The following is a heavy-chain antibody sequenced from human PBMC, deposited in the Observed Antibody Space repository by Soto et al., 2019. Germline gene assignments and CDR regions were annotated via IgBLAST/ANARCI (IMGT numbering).Heavy chain of an antibody. CDR1: GFTVSANF. J-gene: IGHJ6*03. Sequence: EVQLVESGGGLVQPGASLRLSCAASGFTVSANFVAWVRQAPGKGLEWVSVIYGGDSTFYADSVKDRFTISRDNSENTVYLQLNSLRAEDTAVYFCAIYGSGDYDVPYYYYMDVWGIGTTVTVSS. CDR3: AIYGSGDYDVPYYYYMDV. V-gene: IGHV3-66*01. CDR2: IYGGDST. D-gene: IGHD4-17*01.